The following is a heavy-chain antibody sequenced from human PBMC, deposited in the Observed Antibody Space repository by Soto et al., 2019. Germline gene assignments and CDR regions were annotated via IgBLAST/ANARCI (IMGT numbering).Heavy chain of an antibody. D-gene: IGHD3-10*01. J-gene: IGHJ6*03. CDR2: IIPILGIA. Sequence: QVQLVQSGAEVKKPGSSVKVSCKASGGTFSSYTISWVRQAPGQGLEWMGRIIPILGIANYAQKFQGRVTITADKSTSTAYMELSSLRSEDTAVYYCAREHGSGSYYYYYYMGVWGKGTTVTVSS. CDR1: GGTFSSYT. CDR3: AREHGSGSYYYYYYMGV. V-gene: IGHV1-69*08.